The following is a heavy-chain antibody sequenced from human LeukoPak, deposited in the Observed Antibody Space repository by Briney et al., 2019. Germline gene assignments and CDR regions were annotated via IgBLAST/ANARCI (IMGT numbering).Heavy chain of an antibody. Sequence: GRSLRLSCAASGFTFSSYGMHWVRQAPGKGLEWVAVIWYDGSNKHYADSVKGRFTISRDNSKNTLYLQMNSLRAEDTAVYYCARSRVGYCSSTTCLGFFQHWGRGTLVTVSS. V-gene: IGHV3-33*01. J-gene: IGHJ1*01. CDR1: GFTFSSYG. D-gene: IGHD2-2*01. CDR2: IWYDGSNK. CDR3: ARSRVGYCSSTTCLGFFQH.